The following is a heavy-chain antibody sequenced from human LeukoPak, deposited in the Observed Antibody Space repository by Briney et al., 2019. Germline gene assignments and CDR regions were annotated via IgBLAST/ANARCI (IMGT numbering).Heavy chain of an antibody. CDR3: ARGYSYGDY. CDR1: GGTFSSYA. CDR2: IIPILGIA. J-gene: IGHJ4*02. D-gene: IGHD5-18*01. V-gene: IGHV1-69*04. Sequence: SVKVSCKASGGTFSSYAISWVRQALGQGLEWMGRIIPILGIANYAQKFQGRVTITADKSTSTAYMELSSLRSEDTAVYYCARGYSYGDYWGQGTLVTVSS.